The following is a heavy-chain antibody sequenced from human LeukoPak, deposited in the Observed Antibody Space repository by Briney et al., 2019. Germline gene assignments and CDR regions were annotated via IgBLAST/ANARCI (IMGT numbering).Heavy chain of an antibody. CDR2: INPNIGAT. CDR1: GYTFTGYF. Sequence: ASVKVSCKASGYTFTGYFMHWVRQAPGQGLEWMGWINPNIGATNYAQKFQGRVTMTRDTSISTAYMELSRLRSDDTAVYYCARADDSRRTLYYWGQGTLVTVSS. CDR3: ARADDSRRTLYY. D-gene: IGHD2/OR15-2a*01. V-gene: IGHV1-2*02. J-gene: IGHJ4*02.